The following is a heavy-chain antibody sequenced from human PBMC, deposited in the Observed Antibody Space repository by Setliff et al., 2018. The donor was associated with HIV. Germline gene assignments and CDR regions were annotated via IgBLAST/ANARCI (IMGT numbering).Heavy chain of an antibody. J-gene: IGHJ4*01. CDR1: GYTFTTYS. D-gene: IGHD3-10*01. Sequence: ASVKVSCKASGYTFTTYSLHWVRQAPGQSLEWMGWSNVGNGDTKYSRELQGRIITTRDTSANTAYMELSSLRFDDTAVYFCARGALLAAFDFDHWGHGTLVTVSS. CDR3: ARGALLAAFDFDH. CDR2: SNVGNGDT. V-gene: IGHV1-3*02.